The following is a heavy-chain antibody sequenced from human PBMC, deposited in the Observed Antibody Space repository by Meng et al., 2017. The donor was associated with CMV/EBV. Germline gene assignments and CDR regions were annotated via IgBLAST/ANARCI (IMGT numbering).Heavy chain of an antibody. J-gene: IGHJ6*02. CDR1: GGSFSKYP. CDR2: FSPMFNMT. V-gene: IGHV1-69*02. Sequence: SVKVSCKASGGSFSKYPINWVRQAPGQGLEWRGRFSPMFNMTGFAQRFQGRVSITADTSTSTGYMELSRLTSEDTAVYFCARGLRYFDWLSPSDYHYGIAVWGHWTPVTVSS. CDR3: ARGLRYFDWLSPSDYHYGIAV. D-gene: IGHD3-9*01.